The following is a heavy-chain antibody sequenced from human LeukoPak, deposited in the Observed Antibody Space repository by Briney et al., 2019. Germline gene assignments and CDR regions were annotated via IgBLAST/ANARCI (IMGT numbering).Heavy chain of an antibody. V-gene: IGHV5-51*01. Sequence: SGESLKISCKGSGYSFTSYWIGWVRQMPGKGLEWMGIIYPGDSGTRYSPSFQGQVTISADKSISTAYLQWSSLKASDTAMYYCARVDQYYDILTGYSTSHYFDYWGQGTLVTVSS. CDR3: ARVDQYYDILTGYSTSHYFDY. CDR1: GYSFTSYW. CDR2: IYPGDSGT. D-gene: IGHD3-9*01. J-gene: IGHJ4*02.